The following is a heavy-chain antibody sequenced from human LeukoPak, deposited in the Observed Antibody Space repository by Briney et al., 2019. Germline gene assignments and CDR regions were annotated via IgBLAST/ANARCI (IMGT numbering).Heavy chain of an antibody. J-gene: IGHJ4*02. Sequence: SETLSLTCTVSGDSVSSNNCYWGWIRQPPGKGLEWIGYISYSGSTNYNPSLKSRVTISVDTSKNHFSLKLSSVTAADTAVYYCARDLPDSSSCFGYWGQGTLVTVSS. CDR1: GDSVSSNNCY. CDR3: ARDLPDSSSCFGY. V-gene: IGHV4-61*03. D-gene: IGHD6-13*01. CDR2: ISYSGST.